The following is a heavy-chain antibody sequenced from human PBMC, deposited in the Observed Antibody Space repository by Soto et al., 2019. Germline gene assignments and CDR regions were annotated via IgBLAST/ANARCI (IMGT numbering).Heavy chain of an antibody. CDR2: ISHSGST. D-gene: IGHD1-1*01. J-gene: IGHJ4*02. CDR3: ASANWNRDY. V-gene: IGHV4-4*02. Sequence: QVQLQESGPGLVKPSGTLSLTCAVSGGSISSSNWWSWVRQPPGKGLEWIGEISHSGSTNYNPSLKSQVTISVDKSQNQFSLKLSSVTAADTAVYYCASANWNRDYWGQGTLVTVSS. CDR1: GGSISSSNW.